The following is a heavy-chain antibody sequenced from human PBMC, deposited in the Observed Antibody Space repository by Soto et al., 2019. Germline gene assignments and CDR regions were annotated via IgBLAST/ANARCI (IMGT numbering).Heavy chain of an antibody. J-gene: IGHJ6*02. CDR2: ISHGGSP. CDR1: GGSVSSGVFS. V-gene: IGHV4-30-2*01. CDR3: ARGHYYYAMDV. Sequence: QLKLQESGSGVVKPSQTLSLTCAVSGGSVSSGVFSWNWIRQPPGQGLEWIGYISHGGSPHYTPSLRGRVSISVVSAADVISLDLTSMTPADTAVYLGARGHYYYAMDVWGQGTTVTVSS.